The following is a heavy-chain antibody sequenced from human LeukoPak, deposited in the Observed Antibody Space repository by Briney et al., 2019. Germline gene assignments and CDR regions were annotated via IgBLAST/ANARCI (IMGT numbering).Heavy chain of an antibody. Sequence: GGSLRLSCAASGFTVSSNYMSWVRLAPGKGLEWVSVIYSGGSTYYADSVKGRFTISRDNSKNTLYLQMKSLRAEDTAVYYCARERNLEIAVAGTIFDYWGQGTLVTVSS. CDR2: IYSGGST. CDR3: ARERNLEIAVAGTIFDY. J-gene: IGHJ4*02. V-gene: IGHV3-66*01. CDR1: GFTVSSNY. D-gene: IGHD6-19*01.